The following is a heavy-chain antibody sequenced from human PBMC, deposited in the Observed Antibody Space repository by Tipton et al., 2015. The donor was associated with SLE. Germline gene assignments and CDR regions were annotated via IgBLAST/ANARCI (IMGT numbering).Heavy chain of an antibody. V-gene: IGHV1-69*01. CDR3: ARSSSGSFDH. Sequence: QVQLVQSGAEVKKPGSSVKVSCKASGDTFSSSDISWVRQAPGQGLEWMGGITPIFGTANYAQKFQGRVTVSTDESTNTAYMELSNLTSDDTAMYYCARSSSGSFDHWGQGTLVAVSS. J-gene: IGHJ4*02. CDR2: ITPIFGTA. D-gene: IGHD3-3*01. CDR1: GDTFSSSD.